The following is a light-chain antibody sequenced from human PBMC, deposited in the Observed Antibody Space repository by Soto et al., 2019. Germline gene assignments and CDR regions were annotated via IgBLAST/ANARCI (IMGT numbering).Light chain of an antibody. V-gene: IGKV1-27*01. Sequence: DIQMTQSPSSLSASIGDRVTITCRASQGISNYLAWYQQKPGKVPKLLIYTASTLQSGVPSRFSGSGSGTDFTLTISSLQPEDVATYFCQNYDSAPWTFGQGTKVEIK. CDR3: QNYDSAPWT. CDR1: QGISNY. CDR2: TAS. J-gene: IGKJ1*01.